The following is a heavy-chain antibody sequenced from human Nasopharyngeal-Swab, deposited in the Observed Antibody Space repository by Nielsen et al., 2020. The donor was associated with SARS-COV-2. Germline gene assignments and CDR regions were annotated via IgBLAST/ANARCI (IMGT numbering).Heavy chain of an antibody. CDR1: RFTFSRSA. J-gene: IGHJ4*02. CDR2: IGVSGTMT. Sequence: GEALKISCAASRFTFSRSALTWVRQAPGKGLEWVSAIGVSGTMTYYADFVRGRFTISRDNSKNTLYLQMNSLRAEDTAVYYCARGSSRGMFDYWGQGTLVTVSS. CDR3: ARGSSRGMFDY. V-gene: IGHV3-23*01. D-gene: IGHD6-13*01.